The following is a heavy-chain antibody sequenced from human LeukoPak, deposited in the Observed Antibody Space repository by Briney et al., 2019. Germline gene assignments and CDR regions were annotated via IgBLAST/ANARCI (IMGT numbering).Heavy chain of an antibody. J-gene: IGHJ5*02. D-gene: IGHD3-16*02. CDR3: AKDKPRIMITFGGVIVAENWFDP. CDR2: ISGSGGST. V-gene: IGHV3-23*01. Sequence: PGGSLRLSCAASGFTFSSYAMSWVRQAPGKGLEWVSAISGSGGSTYYADSAKGRFTISRDNSKNTLYLQMNSLRAEDTAVYYCAKDKPRIMITFGGVIVAENWFDPWGQGTLVTVSS. CDR1: GFTFSSYA.